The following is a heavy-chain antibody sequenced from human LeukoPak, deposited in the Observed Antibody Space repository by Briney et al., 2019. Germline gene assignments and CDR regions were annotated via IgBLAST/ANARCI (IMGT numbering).Heavy chain of an antibody. J-gene: IGHJ6*02. V-gene: IGHV1-46*01. D-gene: IGHD2-8*01. CDR1: GYTFTSYY. Sequence: ASVKVSCKASGYTFTSYYMHWVRQAPGQGLEWMGIINPSGGSTSYAQKFQGRVTMTRDTSTSTVYMELSSLRSEDTAVYYCARDRSMYRRIIPNYYYYGMDVWGQGTTVTVSS. CDR2: INPSGGST. CDR3: ARDRSMYRRIIPNYYYYGMDV.